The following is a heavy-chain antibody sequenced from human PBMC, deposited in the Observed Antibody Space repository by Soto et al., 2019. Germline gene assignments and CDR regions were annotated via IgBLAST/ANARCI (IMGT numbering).Heavy chain of an antibody. CDR1: GGTSSSYA. CDR2: IIPIFGTA. J-gene: IGHJ5*02. Sequence: SVKVSCTASGGTSSSYAISWVRQAPGQGLEWMGGIIPIFGTANYAQKFQGRVTITADESTSTAYMELSSLRSEDTAVYYCASKRITILGNWFDPWGQGTLVTVSS. D-gene: IGHD3-3*01. CDR3: ASKRITILGNWFDP. V-gene: IGHV1-69*13.